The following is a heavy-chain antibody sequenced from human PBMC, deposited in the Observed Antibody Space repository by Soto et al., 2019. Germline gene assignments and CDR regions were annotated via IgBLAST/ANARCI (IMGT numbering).Heavy chain of an antibody. V-gene: IGHV4-39*02. CDR3: ARRPLRPHSYFQQ. CDR2: IYYNGRT. D-gene: IGHD2-15*01. CDR1: GDSISRGTNYY. J-gene: IGHJ1*01. Sequence: QVHLQDSGPGLVKPSETLTLTCNVSGDSISRGTNYYWDWIRQPPGKGLEWIGSIYYNGRTYRNPSLNRPVSISMDTSKNHFSLSLTSVTAADTAVYYCARRPLRPHSYFQQWGQGTLVTVSS.